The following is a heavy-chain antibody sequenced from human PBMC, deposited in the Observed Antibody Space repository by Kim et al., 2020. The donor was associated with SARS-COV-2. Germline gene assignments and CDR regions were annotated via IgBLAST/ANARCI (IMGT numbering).Heavy chain of an antibody. CDR2: SNPTSGRT. V-gene: IGHV1-2*02. J-gene: IGHJ4*02. Sequence: ASVKVSCKASGYAFSGHYMHWVRQAPGQGLEWMGWSNPTSGRTNSEQRFQGRLSMTWDTSINTAYMELTSLRSDDTAVYYCARQDKGVAVIIDYWGQGTLVTVSS. D-gene: IGHD6-19*01. CDR1: GYAFSGHY. CDR3: ARQDKGVAVIIDY.